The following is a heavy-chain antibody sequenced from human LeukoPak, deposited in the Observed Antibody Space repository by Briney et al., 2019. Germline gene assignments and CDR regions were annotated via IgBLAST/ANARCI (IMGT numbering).Heavy chain of an antibody. J-gene: IGHJ6*04. CDR3: ARDRLVSSYYYCGMDV. V-gene: IGHV4-59*01. Sequence: SETLSLTCTVSGGSISSYYWSWIRQPPGKGLEWIGYIYYSGSTNYNPSLKSRVTISVDTSKNQFSLKLSSVTAADTAVYYCARDRLVSSYYYCGMDVCGKGTTVTVSS. D-gene: IGHD3-9*01. CDR2: IYYSGST. CDR1: GGSISSYY.